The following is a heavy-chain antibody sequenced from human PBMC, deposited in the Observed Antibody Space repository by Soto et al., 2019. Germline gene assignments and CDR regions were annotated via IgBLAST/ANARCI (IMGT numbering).Heavy chain of an antibody. J-gene: IGHJ2*01. CDR3: ARADYEDWYFDL. Sequence: EVQLVESGGGLIRPGGSLRLSCAASGFTFSTHSMNWVRQAPGKGLEWVSSISTTSTYIYYTDSVRGRFTISRDNAKNSLYLQMNSLRADDTAVYYCARADYEDWYFDLWGRGTLVTVSS. CDR1: GFTFSTHS. V-gene: IGHV3-21*01. CDR2: ISTTSTYI. D-gene: IGHD3-16*01.